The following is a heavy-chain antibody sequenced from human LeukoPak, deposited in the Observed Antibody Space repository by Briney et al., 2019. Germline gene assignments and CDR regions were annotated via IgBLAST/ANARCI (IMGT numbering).Heavy chain of an antibody. V-gene: IGHV4-39*01. J-gene: IGHJ6*03. D-gene: IGHD3-16*01. CDR3: ARVWDYYYYMDV. Sequence: SETLSLTCTVSGDSISSSSYYWGWIRQPPGKGLEWIGSIYYSGSTYYTPSLKSRVTISVDTSKNQFSLKLNSVTAADTAVYYCARVWDYYYYMDVWGKGTTVTVSS. CDR1: GDSISSSSYY. CDR2: IYYSGST.